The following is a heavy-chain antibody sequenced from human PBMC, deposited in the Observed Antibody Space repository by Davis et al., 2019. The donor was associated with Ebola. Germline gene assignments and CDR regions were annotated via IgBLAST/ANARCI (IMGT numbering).Heavy chain of an antibody. Sequence: ASVKVSCKASGYTFTSYGISWVRQAPGQGLEWMGWINAGNGNTKYSQKFQGRVTITRDTSASTAYMELSSLRSEDTAVYYCARGRPREDVWGQGTTVTVSS. CDR1: GYTFTSYG. V-gene: IGHV1-18*01. J-gene: IGHJ6*02. CDR3: ARGRPREDV. CDR2: INAGNGNT.